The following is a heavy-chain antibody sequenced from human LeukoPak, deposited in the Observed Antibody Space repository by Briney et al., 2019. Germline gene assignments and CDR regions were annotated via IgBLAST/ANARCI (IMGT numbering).Heavy chain of an antibody. V-gene: IGHV3-21*01. CDR1: GFTFSTCA. J-gene: IGHJ3*02. CDR2: ISSSSSYI. Sequence: PGGSLRLSCAASGFTFSTCAMSWVRQAPGKGLEWVSSISSSSSYIYYADSVKGRFTISRDNAKNSLYLQMNSLRAEDTAVYYCARDAPEMYSGSYYFAFDIWGQGTMVTVSS. CDR3: ARDAPEMYSGSYYFAFDI. D-gene: IGHD1-26*01.